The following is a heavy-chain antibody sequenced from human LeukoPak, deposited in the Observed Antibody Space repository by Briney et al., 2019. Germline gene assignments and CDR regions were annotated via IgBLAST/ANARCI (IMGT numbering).Heavy chain of an antibody. J-gene: IGHJ4*02. Sequence: GGSLRLSCAASGFTFSNAWMSWVRQAPGKGLEWVANIKQDGSEKYYVDSVKGRFTISRDNAKNSLYLQMNSLRAEDMAVYYCARDFNYGDFDYWGQGTLVTVSS. D-gene: IGHD4-17*01. CDR2: IKQDGSEK. V-gene: IGHV3-7*03. CDR1: GFTFSNAW. CDR3: ARDFNYGDFDY.